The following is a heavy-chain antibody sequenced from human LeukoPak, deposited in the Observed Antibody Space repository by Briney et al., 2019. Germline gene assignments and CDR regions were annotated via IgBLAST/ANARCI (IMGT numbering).Heavy chain of an antibody. Sequence: GASVKVSCKASGYTFTSYAMHWVRQAPGQRLECMGCINAGNDNTKYSQKFQGRVTITRDTSASTAYMELSSLRSEDTAVYYCATISRGYSYGHDAFDIWGQGTMVTVSS. CDR2: INAGNDNT. D-gene: IGHD5-18*01. CDR1: GYTFTSYA. CDR3: ATISRGYSYGHDAFDI. J-gene: IGHJ3*02. V-gene: IGHV1-3*01.